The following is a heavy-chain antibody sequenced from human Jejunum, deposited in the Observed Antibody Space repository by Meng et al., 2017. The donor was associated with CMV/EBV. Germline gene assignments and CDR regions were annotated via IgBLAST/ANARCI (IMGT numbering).Heavy chain of an antibody. CDR1: GYTFTNYG. CDR3: ARVEVGITSGDY. Sequence: QAQCGQSGGEVKKPGASVKSSCKPSGYTFTNYGITWVRQAPGQGLEWMGWISAYNGNTNYAQTLQGRLTMTTDTSTSTAYMELRSLRSDDTAVYYCARVEVGITSGDYWGQGTLVTVSS. J-gene: IGHJ4*02. CDR2: ISAYNGNT. V-gene: IGHV1-18*01. D-gene: IGHD1-26*01.